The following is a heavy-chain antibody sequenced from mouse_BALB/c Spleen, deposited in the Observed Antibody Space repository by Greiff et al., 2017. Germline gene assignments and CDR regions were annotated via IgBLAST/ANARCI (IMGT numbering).Heavy chain of an antibody. V-gene: IGHV1-80*01. CDR2: IYPGDGDT. CDR1: GYAFSSYW. Sequence: VKLQESGAELVRPGSSVKISCKASGYAFSSYWMNWVKQRPGQGLEWIGQIYPGDGDTNYNGKFKGKATLTADKSSSTAYMQLSSLTSEDSAVYFCARFTTVVATNAMDYWGQGTSVTVSS. D-gene: IGHD1-1*01. J-gene: IGHJ4*01. CDR3: ARFTTVVATNAMDY.